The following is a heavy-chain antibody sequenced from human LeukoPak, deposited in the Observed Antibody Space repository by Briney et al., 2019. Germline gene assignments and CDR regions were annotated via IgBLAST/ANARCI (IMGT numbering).Heavy chain of an antibody. CDR1: GFTFSSYA. Sequence: GGSLRLSCAASGFTFSSYAMSWVRQAPGKGLEWVSAISGSGGSTYYADSVKGRFTISRDNSKNTLYLQMNSLRAEDTAVYYCAKGGSITIFGVDIIGELDYWGQGTLVTVSS. V-gene: IGHV3-23*01. CDR3: AKGGSITIFGVDIIGELDY. J-gene: IGHJ4*02. D-gene: IGHD3-3*01. CDR2: ISGSGGST.